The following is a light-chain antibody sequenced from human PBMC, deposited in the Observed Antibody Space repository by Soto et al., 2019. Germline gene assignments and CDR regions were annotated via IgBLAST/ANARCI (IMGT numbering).Light chain of an antibody. V-gene: IGLV2-14*03. CDR2: DVF. Sequence: QSVLTQDASVSGSPGQSITISCTGTSSDVGGYNYVSWYQQHPGKAPKLVIYDVFTRPSGVSNRFSGSKSGNTASLTISALQAEDDADYYCTSWTSTSTYVFGSGTKVTVL. CDR3: TSWTSTSTYV. J-gene: IGLJ1*01. CDR1: SSDVGGYNY.